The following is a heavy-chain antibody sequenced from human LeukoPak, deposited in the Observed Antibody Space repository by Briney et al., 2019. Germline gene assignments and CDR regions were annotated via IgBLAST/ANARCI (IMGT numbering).Heavy chain of an antibody. CDR3: ARGGIIAVADLEY. V-gene: IGHV1-69*13. J-gene: IGHJ4*02. Sequence: GASVKVSCKASGGTFSRHTISWVRQSPGQGLEWMGGITPMFGTSNYAQKFRGRVTITADESTSTAYVELSSLRSEDTAVYYCARGGIIAVADLEYWGQGTLVTVSS. D-gene: IGHD6-19*01. CDR1: GGTFSRHT. CDR2: ITPMFGTS.